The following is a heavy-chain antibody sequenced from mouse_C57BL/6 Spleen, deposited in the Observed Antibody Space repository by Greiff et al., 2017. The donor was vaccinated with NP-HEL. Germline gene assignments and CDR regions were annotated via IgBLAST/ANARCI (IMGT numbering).Heavy chain of an antibody. Sequence: EVQLQQSGAELVRPGASVKLSCTASGFNFKDDYMHWVKQRPEQGLEWIGWIDPENGDTEYASKFQGKATITADTSSNTAYLQLSSLTSEDTAVYYCTPQLGSDYWGQGTTLTVSS. CDR3: TPQLGSDY. CDR1: GFNFKDDY. CDR2: IDPENGDT. D-gene: IGHD4-1*02. V-gene: IGHV14-4*01. J-gene: IGHJ2*01.